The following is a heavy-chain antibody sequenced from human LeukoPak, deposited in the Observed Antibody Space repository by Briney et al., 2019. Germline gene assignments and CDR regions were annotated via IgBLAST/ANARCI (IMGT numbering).Heavy chain of an antibody. CDR3: ARGGGLGAAHNWFDP. CDR2: INPSGGST. J-gene: IGHJ5*02. CDR1: GYTFTSYY. V-gene: IGHV1-46*01. Sequence: ASVKVSCKASGYTFTSYYMHWVRQAPGQGLEWMGIINPSGGSTTYAQKFQGRVTMTRDTSTSTVYVGLSSLRSEDTAVYYCARGGGLGAAHNWFDPWGQGTLVTVSS. D-gene: IGHD6-6*01.